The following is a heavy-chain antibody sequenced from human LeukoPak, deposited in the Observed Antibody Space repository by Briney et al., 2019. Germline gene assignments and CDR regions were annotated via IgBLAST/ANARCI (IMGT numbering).Heavy chain of an antibody. D-gene: IGHD4-11*01. CDR1: GFTFSSYS. J-gene: IGHJ4*02. CDR2: ISSSSSTI. Sequence: GGSLRLSCAASGFTFSSYSMNWVRQAPGKGLEWVSYISSSSSTIYYADSVKGRFTISRDNANNSLYLQMNSLRAEDTAVYYCARVGYTVPDYWGQGTLVTVSS. V-gene: IGHV3-48*01. CDR3: ARVGYTVPDY.